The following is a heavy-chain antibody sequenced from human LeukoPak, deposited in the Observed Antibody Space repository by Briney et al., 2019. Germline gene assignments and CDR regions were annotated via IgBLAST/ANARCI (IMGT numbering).Heavy chain of an antibody. CDR2: IWYDGSNK. D-gene: IGHD5-24*01. V-gene: IGHV3-33*06. Sequence: GGSLRLSCAASGFTFSSYGMHWVRQAPGKGLEWVAVIWYDGSNKYYADSVKGRFTISRDNSKNTLYLQMNSLRAEDTAVYYCAKSQLFQMATTKAFDYWGQGTLVTVSS. CDR1: GFTFSSYG. J-gene: IGHJ4*02. CDR3: AKSQLFQMATTKAFDY.